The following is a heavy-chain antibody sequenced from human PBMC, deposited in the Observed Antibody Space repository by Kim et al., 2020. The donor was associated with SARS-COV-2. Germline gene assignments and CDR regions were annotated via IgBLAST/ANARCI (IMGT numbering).Heavy chain of an antibody. V-gene: IGHV3-53*01. CDR1: GFSVSSNF. CDR2: IYDDGST. J-gene: IGHJ4*02. D-gene: IGHD7-27*01. Sequence: GGSLRLSCAASGFSVSSNFMSWVRQAPGKGLEWVSVIYDDGSTFYVESVRGRFTISRDNSKNTLYLQMNGLRAEDTAVYYCVRKKGAPGERYDCWGQGTLVTVSS. CDR3: VRKKGAPGERYDC.